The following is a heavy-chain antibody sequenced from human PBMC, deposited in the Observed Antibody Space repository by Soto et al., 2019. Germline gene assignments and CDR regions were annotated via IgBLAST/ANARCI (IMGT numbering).Heavy chain of an antibody. D-gene: IGHD3-3*01. J-gene: IGHJ6*03. CDR2: IYSGGST. CDR1: GFTVSSNY. Sequence: GGSLRLSCAASGFTVSSNYMSWVRQAPGKGLEWVSVIYSGGSTYYAGSVKGRFTISRDNSKNTLYLQMNSLRAEDTAVYYCARGYYDFWSGYSFYDYYMDVWGKGTTVTVSS. V-gene: IGHV3-66*01. CDR3: ARGYYDFWSGYSFYDYYMDV.